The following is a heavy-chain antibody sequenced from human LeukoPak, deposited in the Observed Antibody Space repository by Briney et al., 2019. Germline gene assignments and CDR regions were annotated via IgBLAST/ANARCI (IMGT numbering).Heavy chain of an antibody. V-gene: IGHV3-64*01. D-gene: IGHD3-10*01. J-gene: IGHJ4*02. Sequence: PGGSLRLSCAASGFTFGTYAMHWVRQAPGKRLEYVSAISSNGGSTFYAKSVEGRFTISRDNSKNTLYLQMGSLRAEDMAVYYCARVGGGSGSYGPPQYYFDYWGQGTLVTVSS. CDR1: GFTFGTYA. CDR3: ARVGGGSGSYGPPQYYFDY. CDR2: ISSNGGST.